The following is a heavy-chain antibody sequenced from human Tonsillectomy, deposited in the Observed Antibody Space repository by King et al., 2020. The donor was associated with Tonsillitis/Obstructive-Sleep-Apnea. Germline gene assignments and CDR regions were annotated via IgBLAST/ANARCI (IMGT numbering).Heavy chain of an antibody. CDR2: VYFSGST. J-gene: IGHJ5*02. CDR3: AGQVLVRSGLQRQVVRLDP. D-gene: IGHD5-24*01. Sequence: LQLQESGPGLVKPSETLSLTCTVSGGSISTTSYFWGWIRQPPGKGLEWIGSVYFSGSTYYNPSLKSRVIISVDTSKDQFSLKLNSVTAADTAVYYCAGQVLVRSGLQRQVVRLDPWGQGTLVTVSS. V-gene: IGHV4-39*01. CDR1: GGSISTTSYF.